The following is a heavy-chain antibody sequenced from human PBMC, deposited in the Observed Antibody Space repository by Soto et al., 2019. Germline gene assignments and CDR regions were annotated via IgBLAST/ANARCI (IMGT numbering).Heavy chain of an antibody. CDR1: GYSFTSYG. D-gene: IGHD1-26*01. CDR2: ISAYSGNT. J-gene: IGHJ4*02. V-gene: IGHV1-18*01. CDR3: ARMGRSYDIDY. Sequence: QVQLVQSGAEVKKPGASVKVSCKASGYSFTSYGISWVRQAPGQGLEWMGWISAYSGNTNYAQNLQGRVTMPTDTSTSAAHMELRSLRSDDTAVYYCARMGRSYDIDYWGQGTLVTVSS.